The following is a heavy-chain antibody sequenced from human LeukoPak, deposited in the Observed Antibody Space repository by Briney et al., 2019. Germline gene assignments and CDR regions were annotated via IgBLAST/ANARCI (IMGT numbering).Heavy chain of an antibody. CDR3: ATYSSGWSRDAFDI. CDR2: IKQDGSEK. J-gene: IGHJ3*02. V-gene: IGHV3-7*01. Sequence: TGGSLRLSCAASGFTFSSYAMSWVRQAPGKGLEWVANIKQDGSEKYYVDSVKGRFTISRDNAKNSLYLQMNSLRAEDTAVYYCATYSSGWSRDAFDIWGQGTMVTVSS. CDR1: GFTFSSYA. D-gene: IGHD6-19*01.